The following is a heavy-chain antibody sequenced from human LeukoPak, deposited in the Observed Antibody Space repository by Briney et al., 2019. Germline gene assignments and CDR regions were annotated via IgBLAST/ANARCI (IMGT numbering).Heavy chain of an antibody. CDR2: ISSSSGYT. Sequence: KPGGSLRLSCAASGFTFSDYYMSWIRQAPGKGLEWVSYISSSSGYTKYAESVKGRFTISRDNAKNSLYLQMNSLRAEDTAVYYCARGGRSGWYHDWGQGTPVTVSS. V-gene: IGHV3-11*05. CDR1: GFTFSDYY. J-gene: IGHJ4*02. CDR3: ARGGRSGWYHD. D-gene: IGHD6-19*01.